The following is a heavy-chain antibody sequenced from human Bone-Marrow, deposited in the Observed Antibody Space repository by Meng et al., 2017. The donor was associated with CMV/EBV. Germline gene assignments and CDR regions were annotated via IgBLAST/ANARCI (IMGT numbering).Heavy chain of an antibody. D-gene: IGHD2-2*01. CDR2: INPSGGST. V-gene: IGHV1-46*01. CDR3: ARTKQYCSSTSCYPYYYYGMDV. CDR1: GYTFTSYY. Sequence: ASVKVSCKASGYTFTSYYMHWVRQAPGQGLEWMGIINPSGGSTSYAQKFQGRVTMTRDTSTSTVYMGLSSLRSEDTAVYYCARTKQYCSSTSCYPYYYYGMDVWGQGTTVTVSS. J-gene: IGHJ6*02.